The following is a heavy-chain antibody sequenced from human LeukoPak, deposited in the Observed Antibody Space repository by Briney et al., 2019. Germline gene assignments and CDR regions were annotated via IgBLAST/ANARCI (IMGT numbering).Heavy chain of an antibody. Sequence: PSETLSLTCTVSGGSISSYYWSWIRQPPGKGLEWIANIYHTGITNYNPSLSSRVTISIDTAKSQFSLKLTSVTAADTAVYYCARRGRNSSGWQDYLWGQGTLVTVSS. J-gene: IGHJ4*02. V-gene: IGHV4-59*01. D-gene: IGHD6-25*01. CDR3: ARRGRNSSGWQDYL. CDR1: GGSISSYY. CDR2: IYHTGIT.